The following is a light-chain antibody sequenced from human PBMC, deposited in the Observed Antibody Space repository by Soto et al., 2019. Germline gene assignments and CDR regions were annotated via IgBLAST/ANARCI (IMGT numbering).Light chain of an antibody. V-gene: IGLV2-11*01. CDR2: DVT. Sequence: QSALTQPRSVSGAPGQSVTISCTGTSSDVGGYRYVSWYQPRPGAAPNLIIFDVTKRPSGVPDRFSGSKSGNSASLTISGLQAEDEADYYCCAYAGTDIPYVFGAGTKLTVL. J-gene: IGLJ1*01. CDR3: CAYAGTDIPYV. CDR1: SSDVGGYRY.